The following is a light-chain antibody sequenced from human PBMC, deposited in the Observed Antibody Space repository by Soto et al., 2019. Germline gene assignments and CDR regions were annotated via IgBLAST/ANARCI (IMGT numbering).Light chain of an antibody. Sequence: EIVLTQSPATLSLSPGERATLSCRASQSVRSYLAWYQQKPGQAPGLLIYDASNRATGIPARFSGSGSGTDFTLTISSLQSEDFAVYYCQQYNNWPPITFGQGTRLEIK. CDR2: DAS. J-gene: IGKJ5*01. CDR1: QSVRSY. V-gene: IGKV3-11*01. CDR3: QQYNNWPPIT.